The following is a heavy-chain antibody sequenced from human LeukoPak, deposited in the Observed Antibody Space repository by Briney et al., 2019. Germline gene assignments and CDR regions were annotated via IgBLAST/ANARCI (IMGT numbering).Heavy chain of an antibody. CDR3: AGERYCSSTSCYSAGDY. V-gene: IGHV3-21*01. Sequence: GGSLILSCAASGFTFSNAWMSWVRQAPGKELEWVSSISSSSSYIYYADSVKGRFTISRDNAKNSLYLQMNSLRAEDTAVYYCAGERYCSSTSCYSAGDYWGQGTLVTVSS. CDR2: ISSSSSYI. D-gene: IGHD2-2*01. J-gene: IGHJ4*02. CDR1: GFTFSNAW.